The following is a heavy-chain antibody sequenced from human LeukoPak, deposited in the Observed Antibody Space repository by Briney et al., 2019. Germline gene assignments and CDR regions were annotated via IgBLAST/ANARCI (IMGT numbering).Heavy chain of an antibody. CDR2: ISAYNGNT. CDR1: GYTFTSYV. D-gene: IGHD3-22*01. V-gene: IGHV1-18*01. J-gene: IGHJ3*02. CDR3: ARGPAPRITMIVVVTSEGAFDI. Sequence: ASVKVSCKASGYTFTSYVISWVRQAPGQGLEWMGWISAYNGNTNYAQKLQGRVTMTRDTSTSTVYMELSSLRSEDTAVYYCARGPAPRITMIVVVTSEGAFDIWGQGTMVTVSS.